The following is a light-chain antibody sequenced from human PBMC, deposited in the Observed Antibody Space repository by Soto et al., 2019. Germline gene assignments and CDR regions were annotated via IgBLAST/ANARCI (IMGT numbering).Light chain of an antibody. Sequence: QSVLTQPASVSGSPGQSITMSCTGTNSDVGGYNYVSWYQQHPGKAPKVMIYGVSSRPSGVSNRFSGSKSANTASLTISGLQAEDEADYYCSSYTTISTVVFGGGTKLTVL. CDR3: SSYTTISTVV. V-gene: IGLV2-14*01. CDR1: NSDVGGYNY. J-gene: IGLJ2*01. CDR2: GVS.